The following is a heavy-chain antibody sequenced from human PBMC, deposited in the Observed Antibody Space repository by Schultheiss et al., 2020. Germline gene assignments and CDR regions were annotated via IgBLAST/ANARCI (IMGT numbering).Heavy chain of an antibody. CDR2: ISWNSGSI. D-gene: IGHD3-22*01. J-gene: IGHJ4*02. CDR3: AKSHYYDSSGYYYFDY. CDR1: GFTFDDYA. V-gene: IGHV3-9*01. Sequence: SLKISCAASGFTFDDYAMHWVRQAPGKGLEWVSGISWNSGSIGYADSVKGRFTISRDNAKNSLYLQMNSLRAEDTALYYCAKSHYYDSSGYYYFDYWGQGTLVTVSS.